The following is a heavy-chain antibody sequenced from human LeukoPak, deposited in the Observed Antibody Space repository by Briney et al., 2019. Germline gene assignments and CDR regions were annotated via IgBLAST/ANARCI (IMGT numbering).Heavy chain of an antibody. CDR3: ARVTYYYDSTGGWFDP. CDR2: ISSSGSTI. Sequence: GGSLRLSCAASGFTFSDYYMSWIRQAPGKGLEWVSYISSSGSTIYYADSVKGRFTISRDNAKNSLYLQMNSLRAEDTAVYYCARVTYYYDSTGGWFDPWGQGTLVTVSS. V-gene: IGHV3-11*01. J-gene: IGHJ5*02. CDR1: GFTFSDYY. D-gene: IGHD3-22*01.